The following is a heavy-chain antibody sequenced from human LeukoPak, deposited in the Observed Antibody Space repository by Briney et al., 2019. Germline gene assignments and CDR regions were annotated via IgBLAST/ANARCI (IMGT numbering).Heavy chain of an antibody. CDR1: GGTFSSYA. Sequence: ASVKVSCKASGGTFSSYAISWVRQAPGQGLEWMGGIIPIFGTANYTQKFQGRVTITADESTTTAYMELSSLKSEDTAMYYCARAMYGGYAPGDLRLDYWGQGTLVTVSS. D-gene: IGHD2-15*01. CDR2: IIPIFGTA. V-gene: IGHV1-69*13. J-gene: IGHJ4*02. CDR3: ARAMYGGYAPGDLRLDY.